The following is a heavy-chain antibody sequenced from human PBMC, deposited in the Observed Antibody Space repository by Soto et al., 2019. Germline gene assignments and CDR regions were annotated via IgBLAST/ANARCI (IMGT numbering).Heavy chain of an antibody. D-gene: IGHD4-17*01. CDR2: IKQDGSEK. CDR3: ARELTDYGDTECYFDY. V-gene: IGHV3-7*04. J-gene: IGHJ4*02. CDR1: GFTFSSYW. Sequence: EVQLVESGGGLVQPGGSLRLSCAASGFTFSSYWMSWVRQAPGKGLEWVANIKQDGSEKYYVDSVKGRFTISRDNSKNSLYLQMNSRRAEDTVVYYCARELTDYGDTECYFDYLGQGTLVTVSS.